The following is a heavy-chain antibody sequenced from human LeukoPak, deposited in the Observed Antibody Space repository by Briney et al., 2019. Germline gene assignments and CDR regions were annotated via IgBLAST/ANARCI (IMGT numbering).Heavy chain of an antibody. CDR3: ATEGGWQPTDYGDNVY. CDR2: ISPYKGDR. D-gene: IGHD4-17*01. Sequence: ASVKVSCKASGYTFTSYGISWVRQAPGQGLEWMGWISPYKGDRNYAQNLQGRLTMTTDTSTSTAYMEVRSLRSDDTAVYYCATEGGWQPTDYGDNVYWGQGTLVTVSS. J-gene: IGHJ4*02. CDR1: GYTFTSYG. V-gene: IGHV1-18*01.